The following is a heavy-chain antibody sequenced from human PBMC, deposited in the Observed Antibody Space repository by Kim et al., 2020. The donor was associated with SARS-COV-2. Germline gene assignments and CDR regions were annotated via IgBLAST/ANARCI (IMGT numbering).Heavy chain of an antibody. Sequence: SETLSLTCTVSGGSISSGGYYWSWIRQHPGKGLEWIGYIYYSGSTYYNPSLKSRVTISVDTSKNQFSLKLSSVTAADTAVYYCARNSGRRMDYGMDVWGQGTTVTVSS. V-gene: IGHV4-31*03. J-gene: IGHJ6*02. CDR3: ARNSGRRMDYGMDV. CDR2: IYYSGST. CDR1: GGSISSGGYY. D-gene: IGHD3-10*01.